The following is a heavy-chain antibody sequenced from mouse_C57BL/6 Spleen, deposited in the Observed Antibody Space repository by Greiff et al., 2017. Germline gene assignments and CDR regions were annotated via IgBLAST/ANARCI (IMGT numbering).Heavy chain of an antibody. J-gene: IGHJ3*01. D-gene: IGHD2-1*01. CDR1: GYTFTDHT. CDR2: IYPRDGST. CDR3: ARIYHGNRGIAY. V-gene: IGHV1-78*01. Sequence: VQVVESDAELVKPGASVKISCKVSGYTFTDHTIHWMKQRPEQGLEWIGYIYPRDGSTKYNEKFKGKATLAADKSSSTAYMQLNSLTSEDSAVYFCARIYHGNRGIAYWGQGTLVTVSA.